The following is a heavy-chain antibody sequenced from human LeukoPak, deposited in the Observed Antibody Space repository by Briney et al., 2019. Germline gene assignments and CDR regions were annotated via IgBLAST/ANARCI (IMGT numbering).Heavy chain of an antibody. D-gene: IGHD3-22*01. CDR3: ARGGYYYDSSAHAFDI. Sequence: GGSLRLSCAASGFTVSSNYMSWVRQAPGKGLVWVSRIESDGSSTSYADSVKGRFTISRDNAKNTLYLQMNSLRAEDTAVYFCARGGYYYDSSAHAFDIWGQGTMVTVSS. J-gene: IGHJ3*02. CDR1: GFTVSSNY. CDR2: IESDGSST. V-gene: IGHV3-74*01.